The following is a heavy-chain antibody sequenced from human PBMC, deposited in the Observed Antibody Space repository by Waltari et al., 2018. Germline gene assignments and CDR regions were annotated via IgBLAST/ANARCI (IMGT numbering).Heavy chain of an antibody. CDR3: ARAYYAYSSSTFQNY. CDR1: GFAVRNNY. J-gene: IGHJ1*01. CDR2: IFSGGDT. V-gene: IGHV3-66*03. D-gene: IGHD2-2*01. Sequence: VQLVESGGDLIQPGGSLRLSCAASGFAVRNNYMAWVRQAPGKGLEWVSVIFSGGDTYYADSVKGRFTISRDNSKNTVFLQMNSLRAEDTAVYYCARAYYAYSSSTFQNYWGRGTLVTVSS.